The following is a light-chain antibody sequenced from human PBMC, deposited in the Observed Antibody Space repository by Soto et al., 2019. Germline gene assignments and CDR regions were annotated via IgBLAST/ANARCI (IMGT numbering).Light chain of an antibody. V-gene: IGKV3-20*01. Sequence: EFVLTQSPGSLSLSPGEGATLSCRASQSVTRNFLAWYQQKPGQAPRLLVYGASNRATGIPDRFSGSGSGTDFTLTISRLDPEDSAVYFCHQYADTPQTFGQGTRLQIK. CDR2: GAS. J-gene: IGKJ2*01. CDR1: QSVTRNF. CDR3: HQYADTPQT.